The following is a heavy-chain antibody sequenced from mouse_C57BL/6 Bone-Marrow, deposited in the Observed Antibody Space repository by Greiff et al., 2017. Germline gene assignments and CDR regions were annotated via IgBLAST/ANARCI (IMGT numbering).Heavy chain of an antibody. CDR3: VRHHYDYPCAY. CDR2: IRSKSNNYAT. CDR1: GFSFNTYA. D-gene: IGHD2-4*01. J-gene: IGHJ3*01. V-gene: IGHV10-1*01. Sequence: EAGGGLVQPKGSLKLSCAASGFSFNTYAMNWVRQAPGKGLEWVARIRSKSNNYATYYADSVKDRFTISRDDSESMLYLQMNNLRTEDTAMYYCVRHHYDYPCAYWGQGTLVTVSA.